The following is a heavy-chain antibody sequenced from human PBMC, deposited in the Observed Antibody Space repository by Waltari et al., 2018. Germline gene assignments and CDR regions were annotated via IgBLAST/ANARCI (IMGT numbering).Heavy chain of an antibody. V-gene: IGHV3-74*01. D-gene: IGHD4-17*01. Sequence: EVQLVESGGGLVQPGGSLRLSCAASGFTYSMYWMHWVRQAPGKGLVVVSRSNNDGSSTSYADSVKGRFTISKDNAKNTVYLQMNSLRAEDTAIYYCARGARRTTVTTGWWYFDLWGRGTLVTVSS. CDR2: SNNDGSST. J-gene: IGHJ2*01. CDR3: ARGARRTTVTTGWWYFDL. CDR1: GFTYSMYW.